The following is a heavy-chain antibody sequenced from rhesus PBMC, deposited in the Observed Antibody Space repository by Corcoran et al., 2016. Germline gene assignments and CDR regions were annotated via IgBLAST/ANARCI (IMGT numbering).Heavy chain of an antibody. J-gene: IGHJ4*01. CDR3: ARDVH. CDR2: VSVSRSDT. V-gene: IGHV3S41*01. Sequence: EVQLVESGGGLVQPGGSLRLSWAAAGFTFPTYWMYCFRQAPGKGLGWVSSVSVSRSDTYYPDSVKGRFTISRDIAKNALYLQMSSLRPEDTAVYYCARDVHWGQGVLVTVSS. CDR1: GFTFPTYW.